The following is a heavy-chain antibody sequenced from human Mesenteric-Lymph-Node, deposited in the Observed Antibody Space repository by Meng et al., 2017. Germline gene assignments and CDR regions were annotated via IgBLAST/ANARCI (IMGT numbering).Heavy chain of an antibody. Sequence: QGQGEHSGVEVKNPGSTVNVSCKAAVYSFTDYYMHWVRQAPGQGLEWMGWINPNCGGTKYAQKFQGTVTVTRDTSISTAYMEINRLISDDTAVYYCVRGSSLGGSGDDAFDIWGHGTMVTVSS. V-gene: IGHV1-2*02. CDR2: INPNCGGT. J-gene: IGHJ3*02. CDR1: VYSFTDYY. D-gene: IGHD2-21*01. CDR3: VRGSSLGGSGDDAFDI.